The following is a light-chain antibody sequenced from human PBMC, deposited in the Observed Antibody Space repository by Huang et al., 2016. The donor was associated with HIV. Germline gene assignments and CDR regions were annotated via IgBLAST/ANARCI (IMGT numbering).Light chain of an antibody. CDR2: WAS. J-gene: IGKJ3*01. V-gene: IGKV4-1*01. CDR3: QQYYSSPFT. Sequence: DIVMTQSPDSLAVSLGERATLNCKSSQTILHDSNSGNYLAWSQQKPGQPPTLLIHWASMRKSGVPDRFIGSGCGTDFTLTISSLQAEDVAVYYCQQYYSSPFTFGPGTNVDI. CDR1: QTILHDSNSGNY.